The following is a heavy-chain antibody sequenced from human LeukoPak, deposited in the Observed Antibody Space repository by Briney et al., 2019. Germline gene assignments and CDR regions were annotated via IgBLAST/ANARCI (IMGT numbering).Heavy chain of an antibody. V-gene: IGHV3-23*01. CDR1: GFTFSSYA. Sequence: PGESLRLSCVASGFTFSSYAMNWVRQAPGKGLEWVLVITNSGHSTNYADSVKGRFTISRDNSKNTLYLQMNSLRAEDTAVYYCAKESPGDLDYWGQGTLVTVSS. D-gene: IGHD3-16*01. J-gene: IGHJ4*02. CDR3: AKESPGDLDY. CDR2: ITNSGHST.